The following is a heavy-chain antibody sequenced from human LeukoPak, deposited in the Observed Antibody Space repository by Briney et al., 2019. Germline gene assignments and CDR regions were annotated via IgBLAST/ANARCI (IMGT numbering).Heavy chain of an antibody. CDR1: GDSMTNHY. CDR2: MYSSGST. V-gene: IGHV4-4*07. J-gene: IGHJ3*02. Sequence: SCSVSGDSMTNHYWNWIRQPAGKGLEWIGRMYSSGSTNYNPSLKSRVTMSIDTSKKQFSLKVTSVTAADTAVYYCAREDFAFDIWGQGTMVTVSS. CDR3: AREDFAFDI.